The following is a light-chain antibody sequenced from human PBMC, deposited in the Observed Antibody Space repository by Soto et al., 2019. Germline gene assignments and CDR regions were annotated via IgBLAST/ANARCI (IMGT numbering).Light chain of an antibody. CDR3: QQRSNWPPVIT. CDR1: QSFSSY. Sequence: EIVLTQSPGTLSLSPGERATLSCRASQSFSSYLAWYQQKPGQAPRLLIYDASKRATGIPARFSGRGSGTDFILTISSLEPEDFAVYYCQQRSNWPPVITFGQGTRLEIK. CDR2: DAS. J-gene: IGKJ5*01. V-gene: IGKV3-11*01.